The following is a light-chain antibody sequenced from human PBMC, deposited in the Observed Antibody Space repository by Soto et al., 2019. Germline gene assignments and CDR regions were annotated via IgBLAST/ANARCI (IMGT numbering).Light chain of an antibody. CDR3: SSYTTSGTPV. CDR2: EVS. J-gene: IGLJ3*02. CDR1: SSDVGGYNY. V-gene: IGLV2-14*01. Sequence: QSALTQPASVSGSPGQSITISCTGTSSDVGGYNYLSRYQQHPGKAPKVMIYEVSNRPSGVSNRFSGSKSGNTASLTISGLQAEDEADSFCSSYTTSGTPVFGGGTKLPVL.